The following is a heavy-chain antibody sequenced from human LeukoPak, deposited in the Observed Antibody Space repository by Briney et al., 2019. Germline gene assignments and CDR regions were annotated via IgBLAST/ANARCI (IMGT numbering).Heavy chain of an antibody. CDR1: GFTFGDYA. D-gene: IGHD1-1*01. J-gene: IGHJ4*02. CDR2: IDISGGST. V-gene: IGHV3-23*01. CDR3: ANEVRPNDY. Sequence: SGGSLRLSCTASGFTFGDYAVNWVRQAPGKGLEWVASIDISGGSTYYEDSVQGRFTISRDNSKNTLYLEMNSLRVEDTALYYCANEVRPNDYWGQGTLVTVSS.